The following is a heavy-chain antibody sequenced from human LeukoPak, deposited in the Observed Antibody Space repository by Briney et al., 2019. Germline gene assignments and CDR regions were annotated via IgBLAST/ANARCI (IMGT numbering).Heavy chain of an antibody. V-gene: IGHV4-30-2*01. CDR1: GGSICSGGYS. CDR2: IYHSGST. D-gene: IGHD5-12*01. Sequence: SETLSLTCAVSGGSICSGGYSWSWIRQPPGKGLEWIGYIYHSGSTYYNPSLKSRVTISVDRSKNQFSLKLSSVTAADTAVYYCARAGYSGYDYFDYWGQGTLVTVSS. J-gene: IGHJ4*02. CDR3: ARAGYSGYDYFDY.